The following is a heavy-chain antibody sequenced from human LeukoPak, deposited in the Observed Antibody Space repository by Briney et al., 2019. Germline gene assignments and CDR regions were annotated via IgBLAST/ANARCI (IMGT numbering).Heavy chain of an antibody. CDR1: GFIFSGYW. V-gene: IGHV3-7*01. J-gene: IGHJ4*02. CDR2: MKYDGSEK. Sequence: GGSLRLSCAASGFIFSGYWMSWVRPAPGKGLEWVANMKYDGSEKYYVDSVKGRFTISRDNAKNSLYLQMNSLRAEDTAVYYCATRRGDYWGQGTLVTVSS. CDR3: ATRRGDY.